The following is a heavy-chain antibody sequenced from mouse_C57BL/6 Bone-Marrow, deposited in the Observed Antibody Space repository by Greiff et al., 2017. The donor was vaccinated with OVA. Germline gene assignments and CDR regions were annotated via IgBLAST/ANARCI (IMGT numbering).Heavy chain of an antibody. CDR1: GFSFTSYG. V-gene: IGHV2-6*01. J-gene: IGHJ3*01. CDR2: IWGVGST. Sequence: VKLVESGPGLVAPSQSLSITCTVSGFSFTSYGVDWVRQSPGKGLEWLGVIWGVGSTNYNSALKSRLSISKDNSKSQVFLKMNSLQTDDTAMYYCASEGYDGEASWFAYWGQGTLVTVSA. D-gene: IGHD2-2*01. CDR3: ASEGYDGEASWFAY.